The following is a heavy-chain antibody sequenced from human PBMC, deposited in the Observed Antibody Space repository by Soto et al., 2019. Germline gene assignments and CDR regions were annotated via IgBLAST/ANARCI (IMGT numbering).Heavy chain of an antibody. CDR1: GGSISGYY. CDR2: IYYSGST. CDR3: AREGYYDTSGYPRYYYYGMDV. J-gene: IGHJ6*02. D-gene: IGHD3-22*01. Sequence: SETLSLTCTVSGGSISGYYWSWIRQPPGKGLEWIGYIYYSGSTNYNPSLRSRVTISVDTSKNQFPLMLSSVTAADTAVYYCAREGYYDTSGYPRYYYYGMDVWGQGTTVTVSS. V-gene: IGHV4-59*01.